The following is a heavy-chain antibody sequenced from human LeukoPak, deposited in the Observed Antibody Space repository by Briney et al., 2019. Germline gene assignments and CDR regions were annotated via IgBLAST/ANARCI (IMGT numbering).Heavy chain of an antibody. CDR3: ARELRQYSSSSPGY. CDR1: GFTFVDYG. D-gene: IGHD6-6*01. V-gene: IGHV3-21*01. J-gene: IGHJ4*02. CDR2: ISSSSSYI. Sequence: GGSLRLSCATSGFTFVDYGLSWVRQAPGKGLEWVSSISSSSSYIYYADSVKGRFTISRDNAKNSLYLQMNSLRAEDTAVYYCARELRQYSSSSPGYWGQGTLVTASS.